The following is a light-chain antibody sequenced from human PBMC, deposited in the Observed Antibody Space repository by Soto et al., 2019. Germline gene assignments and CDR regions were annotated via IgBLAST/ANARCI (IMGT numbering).Light chain of an antibody. J-gene: IGLJ2*01. V-gene: IGLV1-51*01. CDR2: DDD. CDR3: GSWDASVPVV. CDR1: GTNY. Sequence: QSALTQPPSVSAAPGQKVTISCSGSGTNYVSWYQQFPGTAPKLLIYDDDKRPSEISDRFSGSKSDTSADLVITGLQTGDEADYYCGSWDASVPVVFGGGTKLTVL.